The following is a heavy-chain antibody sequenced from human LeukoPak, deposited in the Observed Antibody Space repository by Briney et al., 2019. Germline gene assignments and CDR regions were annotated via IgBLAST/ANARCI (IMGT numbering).Heavy chain of an antibody. J-gene: IGHJ4*02. CDR3: ARRARATAGGDYFDY. Sequence: SETLSLTCTVSGGSISSYYWTWLRQPPGKGLEWIGYIYYSGNTNYNPSLNSRVTISLDTSRSQFSLRLSSVTAADTAVYYCARRARATAGGDYFDYWGQGTLVTVSS. CDR1: GGSISSYY. D-gene: IGHD6-13*01. CDR2: IYYSGNT. V-gene: IGHV4-59*08.